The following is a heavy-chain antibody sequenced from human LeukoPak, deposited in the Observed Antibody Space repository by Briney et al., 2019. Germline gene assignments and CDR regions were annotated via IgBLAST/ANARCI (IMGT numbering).Heavy chain of an antibody. CDR3: ARYCSGGCYSGVDY. J-gene: IGHJ4*02. D-gene: IGHD2-15*01. V-gene: IGHV3-33*05. CDR2: ILYDEK. CDR1: GFTFSSFG. Sequence: RSLRRSCAASGFTFSSFGMNLDRQAPGSGLECVALILYDEKYYADSVKGRFTISRDNSRNTLYLQMDSLRAEDTAMYYCARYCSGGCYSGVDYWGQGTLVTVPS.